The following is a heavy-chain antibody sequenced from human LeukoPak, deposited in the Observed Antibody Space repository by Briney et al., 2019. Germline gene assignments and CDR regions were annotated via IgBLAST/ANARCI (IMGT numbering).Heavy chain of an antibody. CDR3: ARERPAADFDF. J-gene: IGHJ4*02. D-gene: IGHD2-2*01. CDR1: GFTFSNYW. V-gene: IGHV3-74*01. CDR2: INTDGSST. Sequence: PGGSLRLSCAASGFTFSNYWMHWVRQAPGKGLVWVSRINTDGSSTNYADSVKGRFTISRDNAKNTLHLQMNSLRAEDTAVYYCARERPAADFDFWGQGTLVTVSS.